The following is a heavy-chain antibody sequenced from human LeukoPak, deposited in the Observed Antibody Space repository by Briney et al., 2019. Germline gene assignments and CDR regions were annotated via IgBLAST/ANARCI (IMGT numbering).Heavy chain of an antibody. V-gene: IGHV4-34*01. D-gene: IGHD6-6*01. Sequence: SETLSLTCAVYGRSFSGYYWSWIRQPPGKGLEWIGEINHSGSTNYNTSLKSRVTISVDTSKNQFSLKRSSVTAADTAVYYCARGLRGSSSRNFDYWGQGTLVTVSS. CDR3: ARGLRGSSSRNFDY. CDR2: INHSGST. J-gene: IGHJ4*02. CDR1: GRSFSGYY.